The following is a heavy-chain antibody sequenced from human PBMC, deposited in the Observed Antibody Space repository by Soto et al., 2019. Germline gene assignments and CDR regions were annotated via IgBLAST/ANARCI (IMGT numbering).Heavy chain of an antibody. V-gene: IGHV1-69*13. CDR3: ARADIVGSLSYYYYGMDV. CDR2: IIPIFGTA. D-gene: IGHD2-15*01. CDR1: GGTFSSYA. Sequence: GASVKVSCKASGGTFSSYAISWVRQAPGQGLEWMGGIIPIFGTANYAQKFQGRVTITADESTSTAYMELSSLRSEDTAVYYCARADIVGSLSYYYYGMDVWGQGTTVTVSS. J-gene: IGHJ6*02.